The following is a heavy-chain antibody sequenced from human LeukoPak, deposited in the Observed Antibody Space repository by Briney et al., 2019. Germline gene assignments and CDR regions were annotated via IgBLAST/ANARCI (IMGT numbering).Heavy chain of an antibody. CDR1: GGSISSYY. Sequence: SETLSLTCTVSGGSISSYYWSWIRQPPGKGLEWIGNIYDSGSTNYNPSLKSRVTMSVDTSKNQFSLELSSVTAADTAVYYCARGIAVPGAGDNWFDPWGQGTLVTVSS. J-gene: IGHJ5*02. CDR3: ARGIAVPGAGDNWFDP. D-gene: IGHD6-19*01. V-gene: IGHV4-59*12. CDR2: IYDSGST.